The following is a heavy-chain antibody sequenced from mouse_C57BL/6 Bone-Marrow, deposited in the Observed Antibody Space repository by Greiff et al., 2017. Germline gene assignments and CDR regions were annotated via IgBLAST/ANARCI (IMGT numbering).Heavy chain of an antibody. V-gene: IGHV1-81*01. J-gene: IGHJ4*01. CDR2: IYPKNGDT. CDR3: ARILLYYYGGYYAFDY. CDR1: GYTFTSYC. D-gene: IGHD1-1*01. Sequence: QVQLQQSGAELARPGASVKLSCTASGYTFTSYCISWVKQRTGQGLEWIGEIYPKNGDTYYTAKFKGKATLTADTSSSTAYLELRSLTSEDTAVLSGARILLYYYGGYYAFDYWGQGTSVTVSA.